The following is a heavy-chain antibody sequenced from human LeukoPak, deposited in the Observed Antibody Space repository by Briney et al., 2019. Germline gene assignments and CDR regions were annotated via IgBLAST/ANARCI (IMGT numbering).Heavy chain of an antibody. CDR2: IYYSGST. CDR3: ARVMVRGVIDY. J-gene: IGHJ4*02. CDR1: GGSISTYY. Sequence: PSETLSLTCTVSGGSISTYYWSWIRQPPGKGLEWIGYIYYSGSTNYNPSRKSRVTISVDTSKNQFSLKLSPVTAADTAVYYCARVMVRGVIDYWGQGTLVTVSS. V-gene: IGHV4-59*01. D-gene: IGHD3-10*01.